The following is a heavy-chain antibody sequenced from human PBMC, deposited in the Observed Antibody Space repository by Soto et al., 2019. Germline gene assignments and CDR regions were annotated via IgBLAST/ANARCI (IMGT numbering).Heavy chain of an antibody. CDR3: ARTTTIFGVVIPYYYYGMDV. Sequence: QKFQGRVTITRDTSASTAYMELSSLRSEDTAVYYCARTTTIFGVVIPYYYYGMDVWGQGTTVTVAS. V-gene: IGHV1-3*01. J-gene: IGHJ6*02. D-gene: IGHD3-3*01.